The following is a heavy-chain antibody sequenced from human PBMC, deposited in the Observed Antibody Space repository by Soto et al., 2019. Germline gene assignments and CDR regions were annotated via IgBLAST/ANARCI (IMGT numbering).Heavy chain of an antibody. CDR2: ISWNSGGI. Sequence: ESGGGLVQPGRSLRLSCAASGFTFDDYAMHWVRQAPGKGLEWVSGISWNSGGIGYADSVKGRFTISRDNAKNSLYLQMNSLRAEDTALYYCAKDVDIVVVPAATPGIWFDPWGQGTLVTVSS. CDR1: GFTFDDYA. V-gene: IGHV3-9*01. CDR3: AKDVDIVVVPAATPGIWFDP. D-gene: IGHD2-2*01. J-gene: IGHJ5*02.